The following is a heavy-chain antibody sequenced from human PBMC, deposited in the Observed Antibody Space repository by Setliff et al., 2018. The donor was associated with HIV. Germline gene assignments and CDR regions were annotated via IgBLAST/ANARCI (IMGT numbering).Heavy chain of an antibody. D-gene: IGHD1-26*01. CDR1: GGSMNNYF. CDR2: IYHTGTI. Sequence: SETLSLTCTVSGGSMNNYFWSWIRQPPGKGLQWMGYIYHTGTINYNRSLESRLTMSVDTSKNQFSLKLTSMTAADTAVYYCVRQGWDQGRVSSYYFDYWGQGTRVTVSS. J-gene: IGHJ4*02. V-gene: IGHV4-59*08. CDR3: VRQGWDQGRVSSYYFDY.